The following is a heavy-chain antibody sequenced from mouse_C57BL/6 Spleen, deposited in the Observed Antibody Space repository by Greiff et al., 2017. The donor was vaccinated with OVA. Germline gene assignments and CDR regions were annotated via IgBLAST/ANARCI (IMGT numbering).Heavy chain of an antibody. V-gene: IGHV1-50*01. D-gene: IGHD1-1*01. Sequence: QVQLQQPGAELVKPGASVKLSCKASGYTFTSYWMQWVKQRPGRGLEWIGEIDPSDSYTNYNQKFKGKATLTVDTSSSTAYMQLSSLTSEDSAVYYCGGGVYGSRWAYWGQGTLVTVSA. J-gene: IGHJ3*01. CDR2: IDPSDSYT. CDR3: GGGVYGSRWAY. CDR1: GYTFTSYW.